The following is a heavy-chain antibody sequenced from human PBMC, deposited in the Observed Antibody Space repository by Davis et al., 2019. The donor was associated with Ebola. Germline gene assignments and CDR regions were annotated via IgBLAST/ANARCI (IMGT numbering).Heavy chain of an antibody. Sequence: GESLKISCKDSGNSFTSHWIGWVRQMPGKGLEWMGRIDPSDSYTNYSPSFQGHVTISADKSISTAYLQWSSLKASDTAMYYCARRGYYDSSGYYFHFDYWGQGTLVTVSS. J-gene: IGHJ4*02. CDR3: ARRGYYDSSGYYFHFDY. CDR2: IDPSDSYT. CDR1: GNSFTSHW. D-gene: IGHD3-22*01. V-gene: IGHV5-10-1*01.